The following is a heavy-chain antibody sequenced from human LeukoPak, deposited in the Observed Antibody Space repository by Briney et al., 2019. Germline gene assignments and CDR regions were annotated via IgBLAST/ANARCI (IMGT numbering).Heavy chain of an antibody. Sequence: ASVKVSCKASGYTFTSYDINWVRQATGRGLEWMGWMNPNSGNTGYAQKFQGRVTMTRNTSISTAYMELSSLRSDDTAVYYCACGYSYGEFDYWGQGTLVTVSS. J-gene: IGHJ4*02. CDR3: ACGYSYGEFDY. V-gene: IGHV1-8*01. D-gene: IGHD5-18*01. CDR1: GYTFTSYD. CDR2: MNPNSGNT.